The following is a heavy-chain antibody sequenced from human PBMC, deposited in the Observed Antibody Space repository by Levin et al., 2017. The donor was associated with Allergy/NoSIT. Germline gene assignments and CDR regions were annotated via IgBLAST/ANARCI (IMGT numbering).Heavy chain of an antibody. V-gene: IGHV4-34*01. CDR3: ASGYGGDSDKNNWFDP. CDR2: INHSGRT. D-gene: IGHD4-23*01. J-gene: IGHJ5*02. CDR1: GVSFSDYY. Sequence: ASETLSLTCAVYGVSFSDYYFSWIRQPPGKGLEWIGEINHSGRTNYNPSLKSRVTISVDTSKNQFSLKLSSVTAADTAVYYCASGYGGDSDKNNWFDPWGQGTLVTVSS.